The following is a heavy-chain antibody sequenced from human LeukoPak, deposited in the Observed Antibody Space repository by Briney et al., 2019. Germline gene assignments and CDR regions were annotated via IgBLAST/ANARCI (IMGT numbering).Heavy chain of an antibody. Sequence: GGSLRLSCAASGFTFSNYAMSWVRQAPGKGLEWVSTISGSGAATYYADSVKGRFTISRDNAKNSLYLQMNSLRAEDTAVYYCARGGRDPHRWFDPWGQGTLVTVSS. J-gene: IGHJ5*02. CDR3: ARGGRDPHRWFDP. CDR1: GFTFSNYA. V-gene: IGHV3-23*01. CDR2: ISGSGAAT.